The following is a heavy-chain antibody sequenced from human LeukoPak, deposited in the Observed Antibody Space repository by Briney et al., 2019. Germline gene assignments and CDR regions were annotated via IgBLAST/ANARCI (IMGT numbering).Heavy chain of an antibody. D-gene: IGHD2-15*01. J-gene: IGHJ4*02. V-gene: IGHV3-23*01. CDR3: AKVRCSGGSCHFDY. CDR2: ISGSGGST. Sequence: PGGSLRLSCAASGFTFSSYATSWVRQAPGKGLEWVSAISGSGGSTYYADSVKGRFTISRDNSKNTLYLQMNSLRAEDTAVYYCAKVRCSGGSCHFDYWGQGTLVTVSS. CDR1: GFTFSSYA.